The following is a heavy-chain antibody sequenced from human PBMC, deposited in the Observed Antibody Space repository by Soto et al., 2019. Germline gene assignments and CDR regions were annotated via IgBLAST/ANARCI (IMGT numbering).Heavy chain of an antibody. D-gene: IGHD3-3*01. V-gene: IGHV1-18*01. CDR1: GYTFTSYG. CDR2: ISAYNGNT. CDR3: ARDSYDFWSGYSLRFDH. J-gene: IGHJ5*02. Sequence: GASVKVSCKASGYTFTSYGISWVRQAPGQGLEWMGWISAYNGNTNYAQKLQGRVTMTTDTSTSTAYMELRSLRSDDTAVYYCARDSYDFWSGYSLRFDHWGQGTLVTVAS.